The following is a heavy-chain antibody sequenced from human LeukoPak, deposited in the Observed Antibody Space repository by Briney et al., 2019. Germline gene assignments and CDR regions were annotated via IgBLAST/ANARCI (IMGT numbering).Heavy chain of an antibody. V-gene: IGHV4-39*01. CDR1: GGSISSSSYY. CDR2: IYYSGST. J-gene: IGHJ4*02. Sequence: SETLSLTCTVSGGSISSSSYYWGWIRQPPGKGLEWIGSIYYSGSTYYNPSLKSRVTISVDTSKNQFSLKLSSVTAADTAVYYRARQGQQLRYFDYWGQGTLVTVSS. D-gene: IGHD6-13*01. CDR3: ARQGQQLRYFDY.